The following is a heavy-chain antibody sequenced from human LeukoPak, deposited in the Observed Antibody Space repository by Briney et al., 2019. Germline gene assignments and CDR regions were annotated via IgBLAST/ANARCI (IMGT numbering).Heavy chain of an antibody. CDR3: AARFDVAYFGESPLDY. D-gene: IGHD3-10*01. Sequence: PGGSLRLSCAASGFIFDDYGMSWVRQAPGKGLEWVSGINWNGGRTGYVDSVKGRFTISRDNAKNSLYLQMNSLRAEDTALYYCAARFDVAYFGESPLDYWGQGTLVTVSS. CDR2: INWNGGRT. CDR1: GFIFDDYG. J-gene: IGHJ4*02. V-gene: IGHV3-20*04.